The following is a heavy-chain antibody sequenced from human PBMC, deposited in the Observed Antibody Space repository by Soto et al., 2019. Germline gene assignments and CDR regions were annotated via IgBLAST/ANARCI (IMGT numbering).Heavy chain of an antibody. CDR3: VRAGDTRDLNWFDP. CDR2: IHYSGST. V-gene: IGHV4-59*01. D-gene: IGHD2-2*01. J-gene: IGHJ5*02. CDR1: GGSMSPYH. Sequence: SLTCTISGGSMSPYHWSWIRQSPGKGLEWIGEIHYSGSTKFNPSLRNRVSLSVDTSKNQLSLGLTSATAADTAIYYCVRAGDTRDLNWFDPWGRGVMVTVSS.